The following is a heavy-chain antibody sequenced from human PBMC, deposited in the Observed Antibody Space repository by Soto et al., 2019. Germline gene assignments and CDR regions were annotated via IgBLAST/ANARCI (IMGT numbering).Heavy chain of an antibody. CDR2: ISAYNGNT. V-gene: IGHV1-18*01. CDR1: GYTFTSYG. D-gene: IGHD3-22*01. Sequence: ASVKVSCKASGYTFTSYGISWVRQAPGQGLEWMGWISAYNGNTNYAQKLQGRVTMTTDTSTSTAYMELRSLRSDDRAVYYCARVIGIVVVIDWFDPWGQGTLVTVSS. J-gene: IGHJ5*02. CDR3: ARVIGIVVVIDWFDP.